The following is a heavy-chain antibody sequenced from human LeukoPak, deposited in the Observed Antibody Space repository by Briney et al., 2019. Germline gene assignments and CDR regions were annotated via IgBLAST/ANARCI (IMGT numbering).Heavy chain of an antibody. CDR2: ISSSSSYI. J-gene: IGHJ4*02. Sequence: PGGSLRLSCAASGFTFSSYSMNWVRQAPGKGLEWVSSISSSSSYIYYADSVKGRFTISRDNAKNSLYPQMNSLRAEDTAVYYCARWDLVTAFDYWGQGTLVTVSS. CDR3: ARWDLVTAFDY. CDR1: GFTFSSYS. V-gene: IGHV3-21*01. D-gene: IGHD5-18*01.